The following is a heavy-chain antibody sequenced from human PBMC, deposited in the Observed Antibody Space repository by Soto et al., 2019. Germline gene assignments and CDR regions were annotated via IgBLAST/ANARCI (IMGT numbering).Heavy chain of an antibody. J-gene: IGHJ3*02. CDR1: GYSFTSYW. D-gene: IGHD3-22*01. Sequence: EVQLVQSGAEVKKPGESLKISCKGSGYSFTSYWIGWVRQMPGKGLEWMGIIYPGDSDTRYSPSFQGQVTISADKSISTAYLQWSSLKASDTAMYYCARARKPYDSSGYGDAFDIWGQGTMVTVSS. CDR2: IYPGDSDT. V-gene: IGHV5-51*01. CDR3: ARARKPYDSSGYGDAFDI.